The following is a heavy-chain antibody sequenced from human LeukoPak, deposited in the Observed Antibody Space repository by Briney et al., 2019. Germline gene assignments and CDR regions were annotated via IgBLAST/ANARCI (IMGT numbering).Heavy chain of an antibody. J-gene: IGHJ4*02. CDR1: GYTFTNYD. CDR2: ISAYNGNT. Sequence: ASVKVSCKASGYTFTNYDVNWVRQAPGQGLEWMGWISAYNGNTNYAQKLQGRVTMTTDTSTSTAYMELRSLRSDDTAVYYCARDYGSGPSDYWGQGTLVTVSS. D-gene: IGHD3-10*01. V-gene: IGHV1-18*01. CDR3: ARDYGSGPSDY.